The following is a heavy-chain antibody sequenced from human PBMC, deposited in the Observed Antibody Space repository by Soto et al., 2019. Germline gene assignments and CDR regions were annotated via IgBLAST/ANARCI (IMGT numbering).Heavy chain of an antibody. CDR3: ARGGGVGVAGSAAFDM. Sequence: QLHLVQSGAVVKKPGASVTVSCSASGYPVTAYYMHWVRQAPGRGLEWRGGINPATGAAKYTQTFQGRVTMTRDTSPSTVFMELSGLTSEDTAVFYCARGGGVGVAGSAAFDMWGQGTLVTVSS. CDR1: GYPVTAYY. CDR2: INPATGAA. J-gene: IGHJ3*02. D-gene: IGHD3-3*01. V-gene: IGHV1-2*02.